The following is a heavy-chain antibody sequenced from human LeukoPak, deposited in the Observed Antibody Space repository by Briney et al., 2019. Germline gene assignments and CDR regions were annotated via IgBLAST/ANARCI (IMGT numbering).Heavy chain of an antibody. CDR3: ARDSSISSGAFDI. J-gene: IGHJ3*02. CDR2: ISYDGSNK. D-gene: IGHD3-22*01. V-gene: IGHV3-30-3*01. CDR1: GFTFSSYA. Sequence: PGRSLRLSCAASGFTFSSYAMHWVLQAPGKGLEWVAVISYDGSNKYYADSVKGRFTISRDNSKNTLYLQMNSLRAEDTAVYYCARDSSISSGAFDIWGQGTMVTVSS.